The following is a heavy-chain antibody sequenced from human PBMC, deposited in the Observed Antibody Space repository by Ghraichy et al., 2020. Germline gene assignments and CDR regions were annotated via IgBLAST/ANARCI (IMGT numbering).Heavy chain of an antibody. CDR1: GYTFTNYY. J-gene: IGHJ5*02. CDR3: ARTPTYCTSISCQRLHSWFDP. V-gene: IGHV1-2*02. D-gene: IGHD2-2*01. Sequence: ASVKVSCRASGYTFTNYYIHWVRQAPGQGLEWMGWINPNSGGTDCAQKFQGRVTMTRDTSISTVYMDLSSLRSDDTAVYYCARTPTYCTSISCQRLHSWFDPWVQGTLVTVSS. CDR2: INPNSGGT.